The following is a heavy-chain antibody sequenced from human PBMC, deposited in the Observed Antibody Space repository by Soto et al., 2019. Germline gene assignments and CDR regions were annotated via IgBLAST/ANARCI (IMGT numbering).Heavy chain of an antibody. J-gene: IGHJ4*02. D-gene: IGHD6-25*01. CDR2: IYSGGST. Sequence: EVQLVESGGGLVQPGGSLRLSCAASGFTVSSNYMSWVRQAPGKGLEWVSVIYSGGSTYYADSVKGRFTISRHNSKNTLYLQMNRLRAEDTAVYYCAREGGSREDYFDYWGQGTLVTVSS. CDR1: GFTVSSNY. V-gene: IGHV3-53*04. CDR3: AREGGSREDYFDY.